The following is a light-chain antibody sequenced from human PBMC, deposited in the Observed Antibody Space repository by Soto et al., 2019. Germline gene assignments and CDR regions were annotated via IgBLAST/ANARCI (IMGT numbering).Light chain of an antibody. CDR1: QSVGSY. Sequence: EIVLTQSPATLSLSPGERATLSCRASQSVGSYLAWYQQKPGQAPRLRLYAAFNRATGIPARFSGSGSVTDFTLTIIRLAHEDFAVYYCQQRSNWPPWTFGQGTKVEL. CDR2: AAF. CDR3: QQRSNWPPWT. V-gene: IGKV3-11*01. J-gene: IGKJ1*01.